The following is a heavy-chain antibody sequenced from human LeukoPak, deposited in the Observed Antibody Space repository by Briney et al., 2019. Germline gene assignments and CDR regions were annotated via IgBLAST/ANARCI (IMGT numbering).Heavy chain of an antibody. V-gene: IGHV3-43D*03. J-gene: IGHJ6*03. CDR1: VYTFDDYT. Sequence: GGSLRLSCGASVYTFDDYTVHWVRDAPGKGLEWVSLISWDGGSTYYADTVKGRFTISRDNSKNSLYLPMHTLRAEDTALYYCARCGVEGGYSYDDYYYIDVWGKGTTVTVSS. D-gene: IGHD5-18*01. CDR2: ISWDGGST. CDR3: ARCGVEGGYSYDDYYYIDV.